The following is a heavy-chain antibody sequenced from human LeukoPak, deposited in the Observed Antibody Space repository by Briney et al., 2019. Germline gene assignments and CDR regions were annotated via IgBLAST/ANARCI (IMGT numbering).Heavy chain of an antibody. CDR3: ARDIDTNF. CDR2: VGKDGSEK. Sequence: GGSLRLSRAASGFIFSNFWMTWVRQVPGKGLEWVANVGKDGSEKHYVDSVRGRFTISRDNAKNSVYLQMSGLRGEDTAIYYCARDIDTNFWGQGTLVTVSS. V-gene: IGHV3-7*03. CDR1: GFIFSNFW. J-gene: IGHJ4*02. D-gene: IGHD1-26*01.